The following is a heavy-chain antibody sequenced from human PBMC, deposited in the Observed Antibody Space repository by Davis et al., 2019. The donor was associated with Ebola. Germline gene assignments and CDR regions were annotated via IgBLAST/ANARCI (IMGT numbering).Heavy chain of an antibody. V-gene: IGHV4-59*01. CDR1: GGSISSYY. Sequence: MPSETLSLTCTVSGGSISSYYWSWIRQPPGKGLEWIGYIYYSGSTNYNPSLKSRVTISVDTSKNQLSLKLSSVTAADTAVYYCARVGYDFWSGYLSNNWFDPWGQGTLVTVSS. CDR3: ARVGYDFWSGYLSNNWFDP. J-gene: IGHJ5*02. D-gene: IGHD3-3*01. CDR2: IYYSGST.